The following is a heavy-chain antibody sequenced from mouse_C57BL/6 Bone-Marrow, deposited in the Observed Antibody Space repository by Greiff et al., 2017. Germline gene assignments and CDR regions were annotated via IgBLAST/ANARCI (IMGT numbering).Heavy chain of an antibody. CDR1: GYTFTSYW. J-gene: IGHJ2*01. CDR2: IFPGSGST. D-gene: IGHD2-4*01. Sequence: VQLKESGPELVRPGASVKISCKASGYTFTSYWMQWVRQRPGQGLEWIGEIFPGSGSTYYNEKFKGKATLTVDTSSSTAYMQLSSLTSEDSAVYFCAREGDYDYFDFWGQGNTLTGSS. V-gene: IGHV1-56*01. CDR3: AREGDYDYFDF.